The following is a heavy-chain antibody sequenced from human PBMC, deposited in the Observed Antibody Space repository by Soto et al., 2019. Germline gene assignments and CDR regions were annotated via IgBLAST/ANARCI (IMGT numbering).Heavy chain of an antibody. J-gene: IGHJ6*02. CDR1: GFAVSNHY. CDR2: IRTTGST. CDR3: ARNSMMDV. V-gene: IGHV3-53*02. Sequence: EVQLVETGGALIQPGGSLRLSCAASGFAVSNHYMNWVRQAPGKGLEWVSIIRTTGSTYYADSVKGRFTISRDNSKNTVSLEMNSLRVEDTAVYYCARNSMMDVWGQGTMVIVSS.